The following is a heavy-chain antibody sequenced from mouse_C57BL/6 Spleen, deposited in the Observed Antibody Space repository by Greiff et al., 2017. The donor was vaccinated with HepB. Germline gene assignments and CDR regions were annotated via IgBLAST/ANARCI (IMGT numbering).Heavy chain of an antibody. D-gene: IGHD1-2*01. CDR3: ARFFHAIDY. CDR1: GYSFTGYY. V-gene: IGHV1-42*01. J-gene: IGHJ2*01. Sequence: VQLQQSGPELVKPGASVKISCKASGYSFTGYYMNWVKQRPEQSLEWIGEINPSTGGTTYNQKFKAKATLTVDKSSSTAYMQLKSLTSEDSAVYYCARFFHAIDYWGQGTTLTVSS. CDR2: INPSTGGT.